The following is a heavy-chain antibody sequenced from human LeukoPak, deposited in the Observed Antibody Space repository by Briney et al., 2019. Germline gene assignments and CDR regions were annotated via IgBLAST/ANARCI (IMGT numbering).Heavy chain of an antibody. CDR2: IYSGGRT. D-gene: IGHD3-10*01. J-gene: IGHJ6*03. CDR3: ARVYYGSGSLHYYYYYMDV. CDR1: GLTVNNNY. V-gene: IGHV3-53*01. Sequence: PGGSLRLSCAASGLTVNNNYMSWVRQAPGKGLEWVSVIYSGGRTYYADSVKGRFIISRENSKNTLYLQMNSLRAEDTAVYYCARVYYGSGSLHYYYYYMDVWGKGTTVTISS.